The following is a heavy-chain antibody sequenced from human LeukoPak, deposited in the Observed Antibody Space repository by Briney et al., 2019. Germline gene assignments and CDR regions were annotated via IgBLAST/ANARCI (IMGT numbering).Heavy chain of an antibody. J-gene: IGHJ4*02. Sequence: GGSLRLSCAASGFSVSTNYMSWVRQAPGKGLEWVSVLYSGGSTYYAGSVKGRFTISRDNSKNTLYLQMNSLRAEDTAVFYCAKDRSGSYSQGLDYWGQGTLVTVSS. V-gene: IGHV3-53*05. D-gene: IGHD1-26*01. CDR2: LYSGGST. CDR1: GFSVSTNY. CDR3: AKDRSGSYSQGLDY.